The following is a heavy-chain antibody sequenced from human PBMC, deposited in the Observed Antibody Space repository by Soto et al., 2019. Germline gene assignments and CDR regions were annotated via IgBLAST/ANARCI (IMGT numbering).Heavy chain of an antibody. V-gene: IGHV4-34*01. J-gene: IGHJ3*02. CDR3: ARVERGTVTTVVDAFDI. CDR2: MSHSGGT. CDR1: GGSVSSSSNYY. Sequence: QVQLQQWGAGLLKPSETLSLTCAVYGGSVSSSSNYYWSWIRQPPGKGLEWIGEMSHSGGTHFNPSLKSRVTISVDTSKNQFSLKMSSLTAADTALYYCARVERGTVTTVVDAFDIWGPGTMVTVSS. D-gene: IGHD1-1*01.